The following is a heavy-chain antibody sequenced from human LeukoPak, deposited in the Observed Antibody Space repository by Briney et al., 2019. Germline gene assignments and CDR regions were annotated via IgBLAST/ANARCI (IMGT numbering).Heavy chain of an antibody. J-gene: IGHJ4*02. CDR2: IIPIFGTA. CDR3: AREAYYDSSGYFDY. CDR1: GGTFSSYA. D-gene: IGHD3-22*01. V-gene: IGHV1-69*05. Sequence: GASVKVSCKASGGTFSSYAISWVRQAPGQGLEWMGGIIPIFGTANYAQKFQGRVTMTRNTSISTAYMELSSLRSEDTAMYYCAREAYYDSSGYFDYWGQGTLVPVSS.